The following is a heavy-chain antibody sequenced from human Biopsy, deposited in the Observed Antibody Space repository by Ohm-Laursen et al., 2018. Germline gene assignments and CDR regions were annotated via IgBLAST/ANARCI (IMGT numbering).Heavy chain of an antibody. CDR2: IWYDGSSE. CDR3: ARDPIVGSKADGMDV. V-gene: IGHV3-33*01. CDR1: GFTFSVYA. Sequence: SSLRLSCSASGFTFSVYAMHWVRQAPGKGLAWVAIIWYDGSSEYYADSVKGRFTISRDNSKNTVYLQMNSLRAEDTAVYYCARDPIVGSKADGMDVWGQGTTVTVSS. D-gene: IGHD1-26*01. J-gene: IGHJ6*02.